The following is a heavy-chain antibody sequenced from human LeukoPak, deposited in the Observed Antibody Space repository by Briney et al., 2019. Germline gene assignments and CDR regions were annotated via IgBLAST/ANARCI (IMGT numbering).Heavy chain of an antibody. CDR3: AKGRGAFDI. CDR1: GFTFSNCA. Sequence: PGGSLRLSCAASGFTFSNCAMSWVRQAPDKGLEWVSSISGPGGTTYYTDSVKGRFTISRDNSKNTLYLQMNSLRAEDTAVYYCAKGRGAFDIWGQGTMVTVSS. V-gene: IGHV3-23*01. J-gene: IGHJ3*02. D-gene: IGHD3-10*01. CDR2: ISGPGGTT.